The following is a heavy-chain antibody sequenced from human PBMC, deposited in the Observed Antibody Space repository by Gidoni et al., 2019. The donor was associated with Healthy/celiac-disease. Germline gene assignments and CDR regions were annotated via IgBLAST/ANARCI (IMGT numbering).Heavy chain of an antibody. CDR1: GGSFSGYS. D-gene: IGHD6-13*01. J-gene: IGHJ6*02. V-gene: IGHV4-34*01. CDR3: ARVIGIAAAGTSGYYGMDV. CDR2: INHSGST. Sequence: VQLQQWGAGLLKPSATLSLTCAVHGGSFSGYSWSWLRPPPGKGLAWIGEINHSGSTNYNPSLKSRVTISVETSKNQCSLKLSSVTAADTAVYYCARVIGIAAAGTSGYYGMDVWGQGTTVTVSS.